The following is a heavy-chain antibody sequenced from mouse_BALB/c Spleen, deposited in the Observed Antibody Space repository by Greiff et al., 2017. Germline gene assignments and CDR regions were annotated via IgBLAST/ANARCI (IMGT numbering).Heavy chain of an antibody. CDR1: GDSITSGY. CDR3: ARYDYGSSYGFAY. J-gene: IGHJ3*01. CDR2: ISYSGST. V-gene: IGHV3-8*02. D-gene: IGHD1-1*01. Sequence: EVQRVESGPSLVKPSQTLSLTCSVTGDSITSGYWNWIRKFPGNKLEYMGYISYSGSTYYNPSLKSRISITRDTSKNQYYLQLNSVTTEDTAPYYCARYDYGSSYGFAYWGQGTLVTVSA.